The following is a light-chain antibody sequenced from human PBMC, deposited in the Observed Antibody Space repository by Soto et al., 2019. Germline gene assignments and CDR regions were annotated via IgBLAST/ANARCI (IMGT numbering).Light chain of an antibody. CDR1: QSVSSSY. J-gene: IGKJ1*01. CDR2: CAS. CDR3: QQYGSSLTWT. Sequence: EIVLTQSPGTLSLSPGERDTLSCRASQSVSSSYLAWYQQKPGQAPRLLIYCASSRATGIPDRFSGSGSGTDFTLTISRLEPEDFAVYYCQQYGSSLTWTFGQGTKVEIK. V-gene: IGKV3-20*01.